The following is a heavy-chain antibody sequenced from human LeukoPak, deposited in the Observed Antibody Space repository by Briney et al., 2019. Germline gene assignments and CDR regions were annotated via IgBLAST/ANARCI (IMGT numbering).Heavy chain of an antibody. CDR1: GFTFSSYA. CDR3: ARALLGYSFDY. J-gene: IGHJ4*02. D-gene: IGHD5-18*01. CDR2: ISYDGSNK. V-gene: IGHV3-30*04. Sequence: PGGSLRLSCAASGFTFSSYAMHWVRQAPGKGLEWVAVISYDGSNKYYADSVKGRFTISRDNSKNTLYLQMNSLRAEDTAVYYCARALLGYSFDYWGQGTLVTVSS.